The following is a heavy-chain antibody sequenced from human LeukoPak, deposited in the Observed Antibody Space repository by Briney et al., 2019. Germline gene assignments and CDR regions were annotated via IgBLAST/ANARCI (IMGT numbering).Heavy chain of an antibody. V-gene: IGHV1-8*01. CDR3: AGDLVGELLPNYYYGMDV. D-gene: IGHD1-26*01. J-gene: IGHJ6*02. Sequence: ASVKVSCKASGYTFTSYDINWVRQATGQGLEWMGWMNPNSGNTGYAQKFQGRVTMTRNTSISTAYMELRSLRSDDTAVYYCAGDLVGELLPNYYYGMDVWGQGTTVTVSS. CDR1: GYTFTSYD. CDR2: MNPNSGNT.